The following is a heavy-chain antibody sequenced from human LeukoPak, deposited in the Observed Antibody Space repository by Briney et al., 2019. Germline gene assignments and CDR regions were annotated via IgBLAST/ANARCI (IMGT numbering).Heavy chain of an antibody. CDR1: GGSISSYY. J-gene: IGHJ5*01. CDR2: IYDSGTT. D-gene: IGHD6-13*01. V-gene: IGHV4-59*01. Sequence: PSETLSLTCTVSGGSISSYYWHWIRQPPGKGLEWIGGIYDSGTTNYNPSLKSRVTISGDTSKNQFSLKLSSVTAADTAVYFCARTGQQLVFASWGQGTLVTISS. CDR3: ARTGQQLVFAS.